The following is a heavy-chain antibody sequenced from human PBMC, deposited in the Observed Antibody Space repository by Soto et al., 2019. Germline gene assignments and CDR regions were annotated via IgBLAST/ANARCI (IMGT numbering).Heavy chain of an antibody. D-gene: IGHD1-7*01. V-gene: IGHV3-74*01. CDR2: INGDGSST. CDR1: GFTFSSHW. J-gene: IGHJ5*01. Sequence: EVQLVESGGGLVQPGGSLRLSCAASGFTFSSHWMHWVRQAPGKGLVWVSRINGDGSSTSYADSVKGRFTISRDNAKNMLYLQVISLRADDTAVYYCAGSPVLSRISGTTLGAWGQGTLVTVSS. CDR3: AGSPVLSRISGTTLGA.